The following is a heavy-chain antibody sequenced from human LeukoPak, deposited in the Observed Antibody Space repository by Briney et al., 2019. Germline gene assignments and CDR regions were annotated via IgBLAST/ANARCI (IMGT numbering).Heavy chain of an antibody. Sequence: GGSLRLSCAASGFTFSSYAMSWVRQAPGKGLEWVSAISGSGGSTYYADSVKGRFTISRDNSKNTLYLRMNSLRAEDTAVYYCAKDRGIVVVRTYFDYWGQGTLVTVSS. J-gene: IGHJ4*02. CDR3: AKDRGIVVVRTYFDY. CDR2: ISGSGGST. V-gene: IGHV3-23*01. CDR1: GFTFSSYA. D-gene: IGHD2-2*01.